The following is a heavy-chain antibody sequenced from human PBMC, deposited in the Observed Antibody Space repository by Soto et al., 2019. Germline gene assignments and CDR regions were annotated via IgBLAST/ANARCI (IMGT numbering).Heavy chain of an antibody. J-gene: IGHJ4*02. CDR3: ARQSGYYDSSGYKIILDY. Sequence: SETLSLTCAVSGGSISSGGYSWSWIRQPPGKGLEWIGYIYHSGSTYYNPSLKSRVTISVDTSKNQFSLKLSSVTAADTAVYYCARQSGYYDSSGYKIILDYWGQGTLVTVSS. V-gene: IGHV4-30-2*03. D-gene: IGHD3-22*01. CDR1: GGSISSGGYS. CDR2: IYHSGST.